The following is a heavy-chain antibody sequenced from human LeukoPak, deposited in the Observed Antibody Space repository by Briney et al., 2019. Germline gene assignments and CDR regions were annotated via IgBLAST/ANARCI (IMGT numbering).Heavy chain of an antibody. V-gene: IGHV1-2*02. D-gene: IGHD3-22*01. J-gene: IGHJ4*02. Sequence: ASVKVSCKASGYTFPGYYMHWLRQAPGQGLEWMGWINPNSGGTNYAQKFQGRVTMTRDTSISTAYMELSRLRSDDTAVYYCARGSVSYYDSSGYPPDYWGQGTLVTVSS. CDR2: INPNSGGT. CDR1: GYTFPGYY. CDR3: ARGSVSYYDSSGYPPDY.